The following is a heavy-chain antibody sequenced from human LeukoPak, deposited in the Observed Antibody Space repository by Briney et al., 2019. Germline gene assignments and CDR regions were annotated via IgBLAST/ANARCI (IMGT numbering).Heavy chain of an antibody. CDR3: ARDTTKIRFLEWLFDY. J-gene: IGHJ4*02. D-gene: IGHD3-3*01. CDR2: INPNSGGT. Sequence: EASVKVSCKASGYTFTGYYMHWVRQAPGQGLEWMGWINPNSGGTNYAQKFQGRVTMTRDTSISTAYMELSRLRSDDTAVYYCARDTTKIRFLEWLFDYWGQGTLVTVSS. V-gene: IGHV1-2*02. CDR1: GYTFTGYY.